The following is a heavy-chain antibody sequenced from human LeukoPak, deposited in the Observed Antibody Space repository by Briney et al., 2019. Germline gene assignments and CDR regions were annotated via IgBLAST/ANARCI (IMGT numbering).Heavy chain of an antibody. CDR1: GYTFTSYA. J-gene: IGHJ3*02. CDR3: ARVHSSSWYSGAFDI. CDR2: INTNTWNP. D-gene: IGHD6-13*01. V-gene: IGHV7-4-1*02. Sequence: ASVKVSCKASGYTFTSYAMNWVRHAPGQGLEWMGLINTNTWNPTYAQGFTGRFVFSLDTSVSTAYLQISSLKAEDTAVYYCARVHSSSWYSGAFDIWGQGTMVTVSS.